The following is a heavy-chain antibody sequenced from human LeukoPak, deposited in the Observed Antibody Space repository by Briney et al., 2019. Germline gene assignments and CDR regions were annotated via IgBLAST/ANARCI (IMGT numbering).Heavy chain of an antibody. CDR2: IKQDGSEK. D-gene: IGHD3-3*01. Sequence: TGGSLRLSCAASGFTFSSYWMSWVRQAPGKGLEWVANIKQDGSEKYYVDSVKGRFTISRDNAKNSLYLQMNSLGAEDTAVDYCAKGFAYYDFWSGYYSLAACDIWGQGTMVTVSS. CDR3: AKGFAYYDFWSGYYSLAACDI. J-gene: IGHJ3*02. V-gene: IGHV3-7*01. CDR1: GFTFSSYW.